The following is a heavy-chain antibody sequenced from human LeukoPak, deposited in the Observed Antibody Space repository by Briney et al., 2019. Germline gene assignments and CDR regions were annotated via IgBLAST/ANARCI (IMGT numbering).Heavy chain of an antibody. Sequence: PSETLSLTCAVYGGSFSTYYWSWIRQPPGKGLEWIGYVYYSGGTNYNPSLKSRVTMSVDTSKNQFSLKLRSVTAADTAVYYCARDRPVAGAVAGFDYWGQGTLVTVSS. J-gene: IGHJ4*02. CDR1: GGSFSTYY. CDR2: VYYSGGT. V-gene: IGHV4-59*01. CDR3: ARDRPVAGAVAGFDY. D-gene: IGHD6-19*01.